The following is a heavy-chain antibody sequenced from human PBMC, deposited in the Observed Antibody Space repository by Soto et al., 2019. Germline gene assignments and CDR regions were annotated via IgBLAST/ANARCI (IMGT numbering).Heavy chain of an antibody. D-gene: IGHD1-26*01. Sequence: GGSLRLSCAASGFTFSSYSMNWVRQAPGKGLEWVSSISSSSYIYYADSVKGRFTISRDNAKNSLYLQMNSLRAEDTAVYYRARDRGEWEDMMDVWGQGXTFTAYS. CDR1: GFTFSSYS. J-gene: IGHJ6*02. V-gene: IGHV3-21*01. CDR3: ARDRGEWEDMMDV. CDR2: ISSSSYI.